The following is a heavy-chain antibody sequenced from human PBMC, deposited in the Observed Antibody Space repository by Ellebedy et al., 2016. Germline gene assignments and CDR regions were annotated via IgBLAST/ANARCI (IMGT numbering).Heavy chain of an antibody. J-gene: IGHJ4*02. V-gene: IGHV1-3*01. CDR1: GYTFTSYA. D-gene: IGHD3-10*01. CDR3: ATNYYGSGSPKFHFDY. CDR2: INAGNGNT. Sequence: ASVKVSXKASGYTFTSYAMHWVRQAPGQRLEWMGWINAGNGNTKYSQKFQGRVTITRDTSASTAYMELSSLRSEDTAVYYCATNYYGSGSPKFHFDYWGQGTLVTVSS.